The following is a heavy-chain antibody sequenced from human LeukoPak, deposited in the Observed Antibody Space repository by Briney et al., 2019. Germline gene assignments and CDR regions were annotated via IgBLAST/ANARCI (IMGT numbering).Heavy chain of an antibody. CDR3: AGSYVIRSFDY. Sequence: GGSLRLSCAASGFTVSSNYMSWVRQASGKGLEWVSVIYSGGSTYYADSVKGRFTISRDNSKNTLYLQMNSLRAEDTAVYYCAGSYVIRSFDYWGQGTLVTVPS. CDR2: IYSGGST. CDR1: GFTVSSNY. V-gene: IGHV3-66*01. D-gene: IGHD3-16*01. J-gene: IGHJ4*02.